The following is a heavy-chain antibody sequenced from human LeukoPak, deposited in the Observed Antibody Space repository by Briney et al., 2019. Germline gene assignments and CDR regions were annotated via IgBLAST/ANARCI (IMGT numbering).Heavy chain of an antibody. CDR3: AKDELVYCGGDCYPRSGFDY. CDR1: GFTVSSNY. Sequence: PGGSLRLSCVASGFTVSSNYMSWVRQAPGKGLEWVSVIYSGGSTYYADSVKGRFTISRDNSKNTLYLQMNSLRAEDTAVYYCAKDELVYCGGDCYPRSGFDYWGQGTLVTVSS. D-gene: IGHD2-21*01. CDR2: IYSGGST. J-gene: IGHJ4*02. V-gene: IGHV3-53*05.